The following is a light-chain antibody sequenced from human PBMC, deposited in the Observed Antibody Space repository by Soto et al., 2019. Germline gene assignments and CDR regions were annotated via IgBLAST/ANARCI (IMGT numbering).Light chain of an antibody. CDR2: DAS. CDR1: QGISTW. J-gene: IGKJ1*01. CDR3: QQYSSYSRT. Sequence: DIQMTQSPSTLSGSVGDRVTITCRASQGISTWLAWYQQKPGTAPKLLIYDASSLESGVPSRFSGSGSGTEFTLTISSLQPDDYATYYCQQYSSYSRTFGQGTKVDIK. V-gene: IGKV1-5*01.